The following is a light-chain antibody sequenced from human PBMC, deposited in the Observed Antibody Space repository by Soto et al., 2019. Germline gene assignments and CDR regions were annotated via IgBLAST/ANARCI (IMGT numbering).Light chain of an antibody. Sequence: DIQMTQSPSSLSASVGDIVTITCRASQGISTYLNWYQQKPGKAPKLLIYAASSLQSGVPSRFSGSGSETDFTPTISSLQPEDFATYSCQQSYSTTWTFGQRTKVDI. V-gene: IGKV1-39*01. J-gene: IGKJ1*01. CDR3: QQSYSTTWT. CDR1: QGISTY. CDR2: AAS.